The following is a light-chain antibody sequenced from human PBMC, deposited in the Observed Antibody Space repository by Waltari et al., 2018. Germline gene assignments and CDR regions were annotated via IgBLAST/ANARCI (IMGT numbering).Light chain of an antibody. CDR3: QQYVSLPAT. Sequence: EIVLTQSPGTLSLSPGDTAILSCRASQSVSKYLAWYQQKPGQAPRLLIFGASSRATGIPDRVSGSGSGTELSRTISRVEPEDFAVYYCQQYVSLPATFGQGTKVEIE. CDR1: QSVSKY. J-gene: IGKJ1*01. V-gene: IGKV3-20*01. CDR2: GAS.